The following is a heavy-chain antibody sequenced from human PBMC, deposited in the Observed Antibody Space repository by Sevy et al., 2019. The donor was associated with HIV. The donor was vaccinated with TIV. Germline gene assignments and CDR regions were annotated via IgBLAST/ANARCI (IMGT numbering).Heavy chain of an antibody. CDR3: ARVHDRIGYYDGGSFDV. CDR1: GGTFSSYA. V-gene: IGHV1-69*13. Sequence: ASVKVSCKASGGTFSSYAISWVRQAPGQGLEWMGGIIPVFGTANDAQKFQGRVTITADESTSQAYMMLSSLRSENTAVYYCARVHDRIGYYDGGSFDVWGQGTTVTVSS. D-gene: IGHD3-22*01. CDR2: IIPVFGTA. J-gene: IGHJ3*01.